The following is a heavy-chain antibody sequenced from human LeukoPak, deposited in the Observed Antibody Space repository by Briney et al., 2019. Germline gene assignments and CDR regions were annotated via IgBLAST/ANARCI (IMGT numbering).Heavy chain of an antibody. D-gene: IGHD1-26*01. Sequence: ASVKLSCKASGYTFTSYGISWVRQAPGQGLEWMGWISAYNGNTNYAQKLQGRVTMTTDTSTSTAYMELRSLRSDDTAVYYCARDEDSESYPDYWGQGTLVTVSS. CDR1: GYTFTSYG. CDR3: ARDEDSESYPDY. V-gene: IGHV1-18*01. J-gene: IGHJ4*02. CDR2: ISAYNGNT.